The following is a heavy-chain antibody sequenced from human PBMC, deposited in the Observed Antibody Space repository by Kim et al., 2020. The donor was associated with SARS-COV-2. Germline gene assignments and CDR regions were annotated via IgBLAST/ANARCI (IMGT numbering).Heavy chain of an antibody. CDR3: AKVTAARPNYFDY. J-gene: IGHJ4*02. Sequence: GGSLRLSCAASGFTFSSYAMSWVRQAPGKGLEWVSVISSGGGTTYYADSVQGRFTISRDNSKNTLYLQLNSLRAEDTAVYYCAKVTAARPNYFDYWGQGTLVTVSS. D-gene: IGHD6-13*01. CDR1: GFTFSSYA. CDR2: ISSGGGTT. V-gene: IGHV3-23*01.